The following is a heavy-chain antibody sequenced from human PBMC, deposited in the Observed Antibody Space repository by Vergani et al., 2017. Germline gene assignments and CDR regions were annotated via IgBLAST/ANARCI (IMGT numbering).Heavy chain of an antibody. Sequence: QVQLVESGGGVVQPGRSLRLSCAASGFTFSTYAMHWVRQAPGKGLEWVAVISYDGSNKYYADSVKGRFTISRDNSKNTLYLQMNSLRAEDTAVYYCAREGRGYYDRSFVYYYMDVWGKGTTVTVSS. CDR2: ISYDGSNK. D-gene: IGHD3-22*01. CDR3: AREGRGYYDRSFVYYYMDV. CDR1: GFTFSTYA. J-gene: IGHJ6*03. V-gene: IGHV3-30-3*01.